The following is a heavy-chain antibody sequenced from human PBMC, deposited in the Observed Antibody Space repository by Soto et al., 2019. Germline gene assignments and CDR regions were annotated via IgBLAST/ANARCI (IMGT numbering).Heavy chain of an antibody. CDR1: GFSFGSNA. J-gene: IGHJ4*02. V-gene: IGHV3-23*01. CDR2: ISGSSGST. D-gene: IGHD1-26*01. Sequence: GGSLRLSCAGSGFSFGSNAMSWVRQGPGKGLEWVSAISGSSGSTFYADSVKGRFTISRDNSKNTLYLQMNSLRAEDTAVYYCANDGPRGPWAFWAQRTLVTVSS. CDR3: ANDGPRGPWAF.